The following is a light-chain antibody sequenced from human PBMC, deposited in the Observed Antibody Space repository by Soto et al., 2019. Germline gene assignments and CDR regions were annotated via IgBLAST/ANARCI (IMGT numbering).Light chain of an antibody. V-gene: IGLV1-47*01. Sequence: QSVLTQPPSASGTPGQRVTISCSGSSSNIGSNFVYWYQQLPGTAPKLLIYRNNHRPSGVPDRFSGSKSATSASLVISGLRSEDEADYYCATWDGSLTGWVFGGGTKVTVL. CDR1: SSNIGSNF. J-gene: IGLJ3*02. CDR2: RNN. CDR3: ATWDGSLTGWV.